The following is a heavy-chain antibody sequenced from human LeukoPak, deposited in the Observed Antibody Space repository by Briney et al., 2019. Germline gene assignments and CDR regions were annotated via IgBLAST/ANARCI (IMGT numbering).Heavy chain of an antibody. J-gene: IGHJ4*02. CDR3: ARDCIFNSGWYVDC. Sequence: GASVKVSCKASGYTFTDYSIHWVRQAPGQGLEWLGWINPNSGGTDYAQKFQGRVTMTRDTSIRTAYMELSRLRSDDTAVYYCARDCIFNSGWYVDCCGQGTLVTVSS. CDR1: GYTFTDYS. CDR2: INPNSGGT. D-gene: IGHD6-19*01. V-gene: IGHV1-2*02.